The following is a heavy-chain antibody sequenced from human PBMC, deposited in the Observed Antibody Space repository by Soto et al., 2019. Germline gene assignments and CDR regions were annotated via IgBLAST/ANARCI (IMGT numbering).Heavy chain of an antibody. J-gene: IGHJ4*02. D-gene: IGHD3-16*02. V-gene: IGHV3-53*01. CDR2: IYSGGSA. CDR3: ARAPEKEYIVDS. CDR1: EFTVSSNY. Sequence: PGGSLRLSCAASEFTVSSNYMSWVRQAPGKGLEWVSVIYSGGSAYYADSVKGRFTISRDNSKNTLYLQMNSLRAEDTAVYYCARAPEKEYIVDSWGQGTLVTVS.